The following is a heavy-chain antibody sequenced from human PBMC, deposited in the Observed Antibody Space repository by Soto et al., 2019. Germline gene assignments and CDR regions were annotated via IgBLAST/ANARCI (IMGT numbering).Heavy chain of an antibody. CDR3: ATGYSGYGGFDY. Sequence: PSETLSLTCAVSSGSISSSNWWSWVRQPPGKGLEWIGEIYHSGSTNYNPSLKSRVTISVDKSKNQFSLKLSSVTAADTVVYYCATGYSGYGGFDYWGQGTLVTVSS. D-gene: IGHD5-12*01. V-gene: IGHV4-4*02. CDR1: SGSISSSNW. CDR2: IYHSGST. J-gene: IGHJ4*02.